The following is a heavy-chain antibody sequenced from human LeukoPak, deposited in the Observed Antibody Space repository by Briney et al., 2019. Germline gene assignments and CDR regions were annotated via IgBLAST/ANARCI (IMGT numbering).Heavy chain of an antibody. Sequence: SETLSLTCTVSGGSISSYYWSWIRQPPGKGLEWIGYIYYSGSTNYNPSLKSRVTISVDTSKNRFSLKLSSVTAADTAVYYCARGGRYYDSSGYYFHTPGAFDIWGQGTMVTVSS. D-gene: IGHD3-22*01. CDR1: GGSISSYY. CDR2: IYYSGST. V-gene: IGHV4-59*01. CDR3: ARGGRYYDSSGYYFHTPGAFDI. J-gene: IGHJ3*02.